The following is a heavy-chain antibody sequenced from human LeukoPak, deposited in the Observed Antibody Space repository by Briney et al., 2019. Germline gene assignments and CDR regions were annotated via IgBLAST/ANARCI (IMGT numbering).Heavy chain of an antibody. CDR3: ARQGRFRPNYYDSSGFDY. D-gene: IGHD3-22*01. V-gene: IGHV4-34*01. Sequence: TSSETLSLTCAVYGGSFSGYYWSWIRQPPGKGLEWIGEINHSGSTNYNPSLKSRVTISVDTSKNQFSLKLSSVTAADTAVYYCARQGRFRPNYYDSSGFDYWGQGTLVTVSS. CDR2: INHSGST. CDR1: GGSFSGYY. J-gene: IGHJ4*02.